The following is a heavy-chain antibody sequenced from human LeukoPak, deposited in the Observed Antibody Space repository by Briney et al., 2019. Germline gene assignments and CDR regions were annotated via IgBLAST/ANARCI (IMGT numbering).Heavy chain of an antibody. CDR1: GFTVSSNY. CDR3: ARGLHDYGDLFFDY. CDR2: IYSGGST. J-gene: IGHJ4*02. V-gene: IGHV3-66*01. D-gene: IGHD4-17*01. Sequence: GGSLRLSCAASGFTVSSNYMSWVRQAPGKGLEWVSVIYSGGSTYYADSVKGRFTISRDNSKNTLYLQMNSLRAEDTAVYYCARGLHDYGDLFFDYWGQGTLVTVSS.